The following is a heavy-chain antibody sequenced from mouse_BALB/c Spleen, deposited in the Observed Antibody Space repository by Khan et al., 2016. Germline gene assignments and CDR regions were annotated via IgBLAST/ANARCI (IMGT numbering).Heavy chain of an antibody. V-gene: IGHV1S135*01. CDR2: IDPFNGGT. Sequence: VQLQQPGPELMKPGASVKISCKASGYSFTSYYMPWVKQSHGKSLEWIGYIDPFNGGTSYNQKFKGKATLTVDKSSSTAYMHLSSLTSEDSAVYYCASSTQSFYALDYWGQGASVTVSS. CDR3: ASSTQSFYALDY. D-gene: IGHD1-1*01. CDR1: GYSFTSYY. J-gene: IGHJ4*01.